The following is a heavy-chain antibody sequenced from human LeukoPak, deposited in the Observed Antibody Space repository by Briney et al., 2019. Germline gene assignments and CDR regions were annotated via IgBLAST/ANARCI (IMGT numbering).Heavy chain of an antibody. V-gene: IGHV3-7*03. Sequence: GGSLRLSCAASGFTFSSDRTSWVREAPGKGLERVANIKQDGSEKYYVDSVKGRFTISRDNAKNSLYLQMNSLRAEDTAVYYCARDETYGDYDYWGQGTLVTVSS. CDR3: ARDETYGDYDY. CDR2: IKQDGSEK. CDR1: GFTFSSDR. J-gene: IGHJ4*02. D-gene: IGHD4-17*01.